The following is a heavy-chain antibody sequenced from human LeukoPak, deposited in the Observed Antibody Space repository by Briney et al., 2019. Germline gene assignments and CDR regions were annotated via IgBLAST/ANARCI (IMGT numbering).Heavy chain of an antibody. D-gene: IGHD2-15*01. V-gene: IGHV3-23*01. J-gene: IGHJ6*02. CDR1: GFTFDSYA. Sequence: PGGSLRLSCAASGFTFDSYAMTWVRQAPGKGLEWVSSISGSDVSTYYADSVKGRFTISRDNSKNTLYLQMNSLRAEDTAVYYCAKEGGGSLPYYYGMDVWGQGTTVTVSS. CDR3: AKEGGGSLPYYYGMDV. CDR2: ISGSDVST.